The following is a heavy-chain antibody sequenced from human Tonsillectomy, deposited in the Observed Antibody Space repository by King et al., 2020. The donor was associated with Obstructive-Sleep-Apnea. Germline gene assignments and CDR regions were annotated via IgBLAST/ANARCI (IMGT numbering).Heavy chain of an antibody. CDR3: AREGRDEQQLAADNFDY. CDR1: GYTFTGHY. CDR2: INSNSGGT. Sequence: QLQLVQSGAEIKKPGASVKVSCKASGYTFTGHYMHWVRQAPGQGLEWMGWINSNSGGTNYAQKFQGRVTMTRDTSISTAYMELSRLRSDDTAVYYCAREGRDEQQLAADNFDYWGQGTLVTVSS. J-gene: IGHJ4*02. V-gene: IGHV1-2*02. D-gene: IGHD6-13*01.